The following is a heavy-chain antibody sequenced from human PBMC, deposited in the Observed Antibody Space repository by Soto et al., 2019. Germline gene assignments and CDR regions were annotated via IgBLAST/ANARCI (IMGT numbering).Heavy chain of an antibody. CDR3: ARDGEWLVLSG. Sequence: ASVKVSCKASGNTVPNYAIHWVRQAPGQRLEWMGWINGGNGNTYYSEHFQGRVTFTRDTSASTAYMELSSLRSEDTAVYYCARDGEWLVLSGWGQGTPVTVSS. CDR2: INGGNGNT. CDR1: GNTVPNYA. J-gene: IGHJ4*02. D-gene: IGHD6-19*01. V-gene: IGHV1-3*01.